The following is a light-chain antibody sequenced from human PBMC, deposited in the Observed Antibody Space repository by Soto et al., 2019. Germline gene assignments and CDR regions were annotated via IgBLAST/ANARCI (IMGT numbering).Light chain of an antibody. Sequence: VLTQSPDTLSLSPGERATLSCMASERVSSSDLAWYQQKFGQAPRLLLSATSRRAAGIPDRFSGSGSGTDFTLTINRVEPEDFGVDYCQQFGPSPPKTFGQGTKLEI. CDR2: ATS. CDR1: ERVSSSD. CDR3: QQFGPSPPKT. V-gene: IGKV3-20*01. J-gene: IGKJ2*01.